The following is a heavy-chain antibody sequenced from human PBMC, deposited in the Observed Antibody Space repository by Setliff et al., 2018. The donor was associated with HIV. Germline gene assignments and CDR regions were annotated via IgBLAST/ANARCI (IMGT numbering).Heavy chain of an antibody. Sequence: GGFLRLSCAASGFTLSNFDISWVRQAPGKGLEWVSIITGSGGGTSYADSVKGRFTISRDNSKNTLYLQMNSLRVEDTAIYYCARAWAMQQLVPAYWGQGTLVTVSS. CDR1: GFTLSNFD. D-gene: IGHD6-6*01. J-gene: IGHJ4*02. CDR2: ITGSGGGT. CDR3: ARAWAMQQLVPAY. V-gene: IGHV3-23*01.